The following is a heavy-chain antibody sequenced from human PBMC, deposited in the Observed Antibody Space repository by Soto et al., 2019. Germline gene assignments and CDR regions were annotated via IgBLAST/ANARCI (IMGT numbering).Heavy chain of an antibody. J-gene: IGHJ3*01. CDR1: SDY. CDR3: ERVFKSSGVHRDVHA. Sequence: SDYITWAVHGPRKRLEWVSVIYSGGSTYYADSVKGRFTISRDNSKNTLYLQINSLKAEDTAVYYCERVFKSSGVHRDVHA. CDR2: IYSGGST. D-gene: IGHD2-8*01. V-gene: IGHV3-66*01.